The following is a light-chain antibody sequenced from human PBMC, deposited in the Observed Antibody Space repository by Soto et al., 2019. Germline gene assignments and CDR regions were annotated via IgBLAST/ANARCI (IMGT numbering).Light chain of an antibody. CDR1: SSDVGGYNL. CDR2: AVS. Sequence: QSALTQPASVSGSPGQSITISCTGTSSDVGGYNLVSWYQQHPGKAPKLMIYAVSERPSGISNRFSGSKSVDTASLTISGLQAEDEADYYCCSYAGSNNPWVFGGGTKLTVL. V-gene: IGLV2-23*02. CDR3: CSYAGSNNPWV. J-gene: IGLJ3*02.